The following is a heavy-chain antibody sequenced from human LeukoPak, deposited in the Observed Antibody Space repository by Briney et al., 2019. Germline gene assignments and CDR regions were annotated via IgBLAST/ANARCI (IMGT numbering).Heavy chain of an antibody. D-gene: IGHD5-12*01. CDR3: AKWRNSASDGRHFDY. Sequence: GGSLRLSCAASGFTFSSYAMSWVRQAPGKGLEWVSAISGSGGSTYYADSVKGRFTISRDNSKNTLNLQMNSLRVEDTAVYYCAKWRNSASDGRHFDYWGQGTLVTVSS. J-gene: IGHJ4*02. V-gene: IGHV3-23*01. CDR1: GFTFSSYA. CDR2: ISGSGGST.